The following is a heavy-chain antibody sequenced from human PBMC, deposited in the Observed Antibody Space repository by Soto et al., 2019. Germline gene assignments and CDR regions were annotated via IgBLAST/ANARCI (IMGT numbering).Heavy chain of an antibody. D-gene: IGHD5-12*01. CDR2: INAGNGNT. V-gene: IGHV1-3*01. CDR1: GYTFTSYA. J-gene: IGHJ4*02. CDR3: ARDPRGAPYSGLDFDY. Sequence: ASVKVSCKASGYTFTSYAMHWVRQAPGQRLEWMGWINAGNGNTKYSQKFQGRVTITRDTSASTAYMELSSLRSEDTAVYYCARDPRGAPYSGLDFDYWGQGTLVTVSS.